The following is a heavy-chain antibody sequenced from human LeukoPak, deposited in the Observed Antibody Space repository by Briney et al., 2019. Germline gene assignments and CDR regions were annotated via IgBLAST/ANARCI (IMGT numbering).Heavy chain of an antibody. V-gene: IGHV1-2*02. Sequence: ASVKVSCKASGYTFTGYYKHWVRQAPGQGLEWMGWINPNSGGTNYAQKFQGRVTMTRDTSISTAYMELSRLRSDDTAVYYCARETVTTPVPDYWGQGTLVTVSS. CDR3: ARETVTTPVPDY. J-gene: IGHJ4*02. CDR1: GYTFTGYY. CDR2: INPNSGGT. D-gene: IGHD4-17*01.